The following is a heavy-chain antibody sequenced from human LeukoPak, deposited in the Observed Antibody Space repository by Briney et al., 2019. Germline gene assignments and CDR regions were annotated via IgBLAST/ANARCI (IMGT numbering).Heavy chain of an antibody. CDR1: SGSISGYY. D-gene: IGHD2-21*02. Sequence: SETLSLTCTVSSGSISGYYWSWIRQSPGKGLEWIGYIYSSGTTNYNPSLKSRVTISVDSSKNQFSLRLNSVTAADTAVHYCAGGGGSDHQYNWFGPWGQGALVLVSS. CDR3: AGGGGSDHQYNWFGP. V-gene: IGHV4-59*01. J-gene: IGHJ5*02. CDR2: IYSSGTT.